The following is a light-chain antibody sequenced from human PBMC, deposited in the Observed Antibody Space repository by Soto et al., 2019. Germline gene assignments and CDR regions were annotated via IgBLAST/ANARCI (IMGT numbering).Light chain of an antibody. CDR3: HHYRSIPYS. V-gene: IGKV4-1*01. CDR2: WAS. J-gene: IGKJ2*03. Sequence: IVMTQSPDSLAVSLGERATINCKSSESVFYSSSNKNYLAWFQQHPGQPPKLLISWASSRESGVPDRFSGSGSETDFTLTISRLQAEDVAMYFCHHYRSIPYSFCQGTKLEIK. CDR1: ESVFYSSSNKNY.